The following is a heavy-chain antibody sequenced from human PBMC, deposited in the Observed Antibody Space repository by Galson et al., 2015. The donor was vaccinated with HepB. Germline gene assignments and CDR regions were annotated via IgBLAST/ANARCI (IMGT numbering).Heavy chain of an antibody. V-gene: IGHV3-21*01. D-gene: IGHD6-13*01. CDR3: ARDRSSSRPYYFDY. CDR1: GFTFSSYS. Sequence: SLRLSCAASGFTFSSYSMNWVRQAPGKGLEWVSSISSSSSYIYYADSVKGRFTISRDNAKNSLYLQMNSLRAEDTAVYYCARDRSSSRPYYFDYWGQGTLVTVSS. J-gene: IGHJ4*02. CDR2: ISSSSSYI.